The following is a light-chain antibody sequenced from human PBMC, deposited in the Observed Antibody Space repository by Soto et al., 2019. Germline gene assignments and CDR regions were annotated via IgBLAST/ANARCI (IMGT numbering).Light chain of an antibody. J-gene: IGLJ1*01. V-gene: IGLV2-14*01. CDR3: CSYTNRATYV. CDR2: EVS. CDR1: SSDVGRYNY. Sequence: QSVLAQPASVSGSPGQSITISCTGTSSDVGRYNYVSWYQQHPGKAPKLMIHEVSYRPSGVSSRFSGSKSGNTASLTISGLXAEDEAEYHCCSYTNRATYVFGTGTKVTVL.